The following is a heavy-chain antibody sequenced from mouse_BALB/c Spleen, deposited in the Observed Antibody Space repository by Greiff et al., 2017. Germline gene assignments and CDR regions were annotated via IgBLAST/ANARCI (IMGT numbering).Heavy chain of an antibody. V-gene: IGHV1-87*01. CDR3: ARSSWVDY. D-gene: IGHD4-1*01. Sequence: QDHVKQSGAELARPGASVKLSCKASGYTFTSYWMQWVKQRPGQGLEWIGAIYPGDGDTRYTQKFKGKATLTADKSSSTAYMQLSSLASEDSAVYYCARSSWVDYWGQGTTLTVFS. CDR2: IYPGDGDT. CDR1: GYTFTSYW. J-gene: IGHJ2*01.